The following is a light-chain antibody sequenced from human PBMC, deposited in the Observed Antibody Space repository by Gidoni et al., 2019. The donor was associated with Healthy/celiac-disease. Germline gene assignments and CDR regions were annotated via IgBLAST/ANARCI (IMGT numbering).Light chain of an antibody. CDR3: AAWDDSLSGVV. Sequence: QSVLTQPPSASGTPGQRVTISCSGSSSNIGSNYVYWYQQLPGTAPKLLIYRGNQRPSGVPDRFSGSKSGTSASLAISGLRSEDEADYHCAAWDDSLSGVVFGGGTKLTVL. J-gene: IGLJ2*01. CDR2: RGN. V-gene: IGLV1-47*01. CDR1: SSNIGSNY.